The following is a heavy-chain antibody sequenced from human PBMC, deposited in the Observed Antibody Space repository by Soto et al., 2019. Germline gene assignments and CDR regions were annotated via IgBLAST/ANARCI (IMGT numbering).Heavy chain of an antibody. V-gene: IGHV4-34*01. D-gene: IGHD3-22*01. J-gene: IGHJ5*01. CDR2: INHSGRV. CDR3: STRAYDTNGYYRFDP. CDR1: GGSFSGHS. Sequence: SETLSLTCAVYGGSFSGHSWTWIRQSPGKGLEWIGDINHSGRVNYSPSLKSRVTISLDTSKNQFSLTLSAVTAADTAMYYCSTRAYDTNGYYRFDPWGQGNLVTVSS.